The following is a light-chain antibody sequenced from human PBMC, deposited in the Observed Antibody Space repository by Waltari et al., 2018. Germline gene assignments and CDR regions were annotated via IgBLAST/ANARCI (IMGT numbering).Light chain of an antibody. V-gene: IGLV1-40*01. J-gene: IGLJ2*01. CDR2: GNS. CDR1: SPHIGAGYD. Sequence: QSVLTQPPSVSGAPGQRVTISCTGSSPHIGAGYDVHWYQQLPGTAPNLLIYGNSNRPSGVPDRFSGSKSGTSASLAITGLQAEDEADYYCQSYDSSLSAYVVFGGGTKLTVL. CDR3: QSYDSSLSAYVV.